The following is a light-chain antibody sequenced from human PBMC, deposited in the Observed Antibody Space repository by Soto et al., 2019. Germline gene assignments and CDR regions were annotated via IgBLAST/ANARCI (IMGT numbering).Light chain of an antibody. J-gene: IGKJ3*01. Sequence: EIVMTQSPASLPVIPGEPASISCRSSQSLLHRNGYNYLDWYLQKPGQSPQLLIYLGSDRASGVPDRFSASGSGKDFTLKISRVEPEDVGVYYYMQALQTPFTFGPGTKVDIK. V-gene: IGKV2-28*01. CDR2: LGS. CDR3: MQALQTPFT. CDR1: QSLLHRNGYNY.